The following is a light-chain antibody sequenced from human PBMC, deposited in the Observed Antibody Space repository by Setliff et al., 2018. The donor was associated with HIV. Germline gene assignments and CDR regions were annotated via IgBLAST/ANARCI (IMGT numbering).Light chain of an antibody. CDR2: EVR. V-gene: IGLV2-14*01. Sequence: QSALAQPASVSGSPGQSITISCTGTSSDVGGYSHVSWYQQHPGKAPKLIIYEVRNRPSGVSNRFSGSKPGNTASLTISGLQAEGEADYYCSSYAITNTLPFGTGTKVTVL. CDR1: SSDVGGYSH. J-gene: IGLJ1*01. CDR3: SSYAITNTLP.